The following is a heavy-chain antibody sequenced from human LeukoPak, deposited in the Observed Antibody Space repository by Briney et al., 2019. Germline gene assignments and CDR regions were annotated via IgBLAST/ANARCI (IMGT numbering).Heavy chain of an antibody. D-gene: IGHD3-3*01. Sequence: GGSLRLSCAASGFTFSSYWMSWVRQAPGKGLEWVANIKQDGSEKYYVDSVKGRFTISRDNAKNSLYLQMNSLRAEDTAVYYCARRKYDFWSGYYFDYWGQGTLVTVSS. V-gene: IGHV3-7*01. CDR1: GFTFSSYW. J-gene: IGHJ4*02. CDR3: ARRKYDFWSGYYFDY. CDR2: IKQDGSEK.